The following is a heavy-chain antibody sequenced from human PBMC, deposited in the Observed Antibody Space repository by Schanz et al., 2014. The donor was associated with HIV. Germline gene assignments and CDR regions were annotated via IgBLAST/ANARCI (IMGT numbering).Heavy chain of an antibody. D-gene: IGHD1-26*01. CDR2: TWYDGSNK. Sequence: VQLVESGGGVIQPGGSLRLSCAASGFSVSTNYMSWVRQAPGKGLEWVAVTWYDGSNKYYADSVKDRFTISRDNSKNTLYLQMNGLRAEETAVYYCARTSRIVIPDRDPRLSYLYGMDVWGQGTTVTVS. CDR1: GFSVSTNY. J-gene: IGHJ6*02. CDR3: ARTSRIVIPDRDPRLSYLYGMDV. V-gene: IGHV3-33*08.